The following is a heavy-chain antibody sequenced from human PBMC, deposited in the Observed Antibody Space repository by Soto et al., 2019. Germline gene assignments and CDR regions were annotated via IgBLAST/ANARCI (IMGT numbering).Heavy chain of an antibody. V-gene: IGHV3-7*03. D-gene: IGHD6-13*01. Sequence: PGGSLRLSCAASGFTFSSYWMSWVRQAPGKGLEWVANIKQDGSEKYYVDPVKGRFTISRDNAKNSLYLQMNSLRAEDTAVYYCAREGSSWYIYYYGMDVWGQGTTVTVSS. CDR2: IKQDGSEK. CDR3: AREGSSWYIYYYGMDV. J-gene: IGHJ6*02. CDR1: GFTFSSYW.